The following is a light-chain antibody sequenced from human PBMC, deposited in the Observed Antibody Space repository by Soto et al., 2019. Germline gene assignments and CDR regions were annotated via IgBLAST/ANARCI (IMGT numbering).Light chain of an antibody. J-gene: IGLJ2*01. CDR2: DVS. CDR3: CSYAGSYTFVV. V-gene: IGLV2-11*01. CDR1: SSDVGGYNY. Sequence: QSVLTQPRSVSGSPGQSVTISCTGTSSDVGGYNYVSWYQQHPGKAPKLMIYDVSKRPSGVPDRFSGSKSGNTASLTISGFQAEEEADYYCCSYAGSYTFVVFGGGTKVTVL.